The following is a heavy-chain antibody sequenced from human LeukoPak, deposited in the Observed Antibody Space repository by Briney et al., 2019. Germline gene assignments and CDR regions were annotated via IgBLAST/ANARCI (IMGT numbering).Heavy chain of an antibody. CDR1: GGSISSYY. CDR3: ARDREVRGVIITYYYYMDV. J-gene: IGHJ6*03. CDR2: IYYSGST. D-gene: IGHD3-10*01. Sequence: SETLSLTCTVSGGSISSYYWSWIRQPPGKGLEWIGYIYYSGSTNYNPSLKSRVTMSVDTSKNQFSLKLSSVTAADTAVYYCARDREVRGVIITYYYYMDVWGKGTTVTISS. V-gene: IGHV4-59*12.